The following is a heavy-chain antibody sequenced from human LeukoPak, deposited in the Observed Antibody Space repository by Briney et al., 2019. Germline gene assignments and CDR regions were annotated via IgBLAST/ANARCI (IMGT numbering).Heavy chain of an antibody. CDR3: ARNTAMVTGFDY. CDR2: IYYTGTT. CDR1: GGSISSSNSY. D-gene: IGHD5-18*01. V-gene: IGHV4-39*07. J-gene: IGHJ4*02. Sequence: PSETLSLTCTVSGGSISSSNSYWGWVRQPPGKGLEWIGSIYYTGTTYYNPSLKSRVTISVDRSKNQFSLKLSSVTAADTAVYYCARNTAMVTGFDYWGQGTLVTVSS.